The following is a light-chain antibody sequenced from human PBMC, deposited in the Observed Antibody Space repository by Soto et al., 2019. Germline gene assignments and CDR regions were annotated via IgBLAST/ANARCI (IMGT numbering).Light chain of an antibody. V-gene: IGLV2-8*01. J-gene: IGLJ1*01. CDR1: SSDVGGYNY. CDR3: KSYAGSNTYV. CDR2: EVV. Sequence: QSVLTQPASVSGSLGQSITISCTGTSSDVGGYNYVSWYQRHPGTAPKLLIYEVVQRPSGVPDRFSGSKSGNTASLTVSGLQAADEADYFCKSYAGSNTYVFGSGTKVTVL.